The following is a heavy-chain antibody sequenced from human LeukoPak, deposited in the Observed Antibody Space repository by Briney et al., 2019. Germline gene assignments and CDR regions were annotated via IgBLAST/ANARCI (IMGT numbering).Heavy chain of an antibody. CDR1: GGTFSSYA. V-gene: IGHV1-69*04. CDR2: IIPILGIA. D-gene: IGHD6-13*01. CDR3: AILQIAAAGTGPNWFDP. Sequence: GASVKVSCKASGGTFSSYAISWVRQAPGQGLEWMGRIIPILGIANYAQKFQGRVTITADKSTSTAYMELSSLRSEDTAVYYCAILQIAAAGTGPNWFDPRGQGTLVTVSS. J-gene: IGHJ5*02.